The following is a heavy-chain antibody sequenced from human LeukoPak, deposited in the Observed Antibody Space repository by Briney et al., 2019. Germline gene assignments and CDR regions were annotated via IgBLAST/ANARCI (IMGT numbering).Heavy chain of an antibody. CDR2: IDTSGST. CDR1: GDSISSGTYY. D-gene: IGHD3-9*01. J-gene: IGHJ4*02. CDR3: ATYGGPYDILTGYYH. Sequence: PSETLSLTCAVSGDSISSGTYYWRWIRQPAGKGLEWIGRIDTSGSTNYNPSLKSRVTMSVDTSKNQFSLKLSSVTAADTAVYYCATYGGPYDILTGYYHWGQGTLVTVSS. V-gene: IGHV4-61*02.